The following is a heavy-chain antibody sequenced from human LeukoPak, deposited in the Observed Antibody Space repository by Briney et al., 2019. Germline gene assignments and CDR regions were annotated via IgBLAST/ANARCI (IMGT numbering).Heavy chain of an antibody. D-gene: IGHD5-18*01. Sequence: GGSLRLSCAASGFTFSSYAMSWVRQAPGKGLERVSIIYKDGRTYYADSVKGRFTISRDNSRNMLYLQMNSLRAEDTAVYYCARDVNSYAHCGHWGQGTLVTVSS. J-gene: IGHJ4*02. V-gene: IGHV3-23*01. CDR3: ARDVNSYAHCGH. CDR1: GFTFSSYA. CDR2: IIYKDGRT.